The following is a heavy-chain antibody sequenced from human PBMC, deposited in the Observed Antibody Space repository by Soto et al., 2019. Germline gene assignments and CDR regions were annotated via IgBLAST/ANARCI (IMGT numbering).Heavy chain of an antibody. CDR3: AKEIAAAGTWGWFDP. V-gene: IGHV3-23*01. CDR1: GFTFSSYA. J-gene: IGHJ5*02. D-gene: IGHD6-13*01. CDR2: ISGSGGST. Sequence: SGFTFSSYAMSWVRQAPGKGLEWVSAISGSGGSTYYADSVKGRFTISRDNSKKTLYLQMNSLRAEDTAVYYCAKEIAAAGTWGWFDPWGQGTLVTVSS.